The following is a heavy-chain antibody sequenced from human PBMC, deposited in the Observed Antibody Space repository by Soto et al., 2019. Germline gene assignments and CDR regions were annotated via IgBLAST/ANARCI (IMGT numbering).Heavy chain of an antibody. CDR1: GYTFISYG. V-gene: IGHV1-18*01. D-gene: IGHD2-2*01. J-gene: IGHJ4*02. CDR3: ARSRYCSTTRFEIGQFDY. Sequence: QVHLVQSGAEVEKPGASVKVSCKASGYTFISYGISWVRQAPGQGLEWMGWISAYNGNTNYAQRLQGRVTLTTDTSTTTAYMELRSLRSDDTAVYYCARSRYCSTTRFEIGQFDYWGQGTLVTVSS. CDR2: ISAYNGNT.